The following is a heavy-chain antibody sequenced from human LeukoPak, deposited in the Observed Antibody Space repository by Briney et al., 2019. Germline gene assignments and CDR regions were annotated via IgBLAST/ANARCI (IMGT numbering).Heavy chain of an antibody. D-gene: IGHD6-19*01. V-gene: IGHV4-30-4*01. CDR2: IYYSGNT. CDR1: GGSISSGDHY. Sequence: SETLSLTCTVSGGSISSGDHYWSWVRQPPGRGLEWIGYIYYSGNTYYNPSLRSRFAISVDTSKNQFSLKLRSATAADTAVYYCARVSPDSGWYSLFDYWGQGTLVTVSS. CDR3: ARVSPDSGWYSLFDY. J-gene: IGHJ4*02.